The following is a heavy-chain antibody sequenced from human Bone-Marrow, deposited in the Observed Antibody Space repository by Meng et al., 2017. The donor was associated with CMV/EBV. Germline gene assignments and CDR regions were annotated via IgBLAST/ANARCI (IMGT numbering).Heavy chain of an antibody. CDR1: LTRQS. D-gene: IGHD6-19*01. J-gene: IGHJ2*01. CDR2: INPSEGTS. CDR3: ARDRVFTYGSGGARWYFDF. V-gene: IGHV1-46*01. Sequence: LTRQSVHWVRQAPGQGLDGMGIINPSEGTSTYVRKFQGRVTMTSDTSTGTVYMELSSLRSEDTAVYYCARDRVFTYGSGGARWYFDFWGRGTLVTVSS.